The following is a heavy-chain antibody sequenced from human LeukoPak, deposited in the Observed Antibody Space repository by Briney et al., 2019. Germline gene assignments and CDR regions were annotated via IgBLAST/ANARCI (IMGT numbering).Heavy chain of an antibody. CDR3: ARQVLGFTMIVVVTRIDY. CDR2: IYYSGST. CDR1: GGSISSSSYY. Sequence: SETLSLTCTVSGGSISSSSYYWGWIRQPPGKGLEWIGSIYYSGSTYYNPSLKSRVTISVGTSKNQFSLKLSSVTAADTAVYYCARQVLGFTMIVVVTRIDYWGQGTLVTVSS. D-gene: IGHD3-22*01. J-gene: IGHJ4*02. V-gene: IGHV4-39*01.